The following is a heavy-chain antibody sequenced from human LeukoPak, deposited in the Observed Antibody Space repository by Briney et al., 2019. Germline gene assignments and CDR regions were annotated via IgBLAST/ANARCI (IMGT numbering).Heavy chain of an antibody. CDR3: AKDSNWAFDY. D-gene: IGHD7-27*01. CDR1: GFTFSRYG. V-gene: IGHV3-30*02. J-gene: IGHJ4*02. CDR2: IRKDGSEK. Sequence: GGSLRLSCGASGFTFSRYGMHWVRQAPGKGLEWVTHIRKDGSEKYYADSVKGRFTISRDSSKNMVYLQMTSLRAEDTALYYCAKDSNWAFDYWGQGTLVSVSS.